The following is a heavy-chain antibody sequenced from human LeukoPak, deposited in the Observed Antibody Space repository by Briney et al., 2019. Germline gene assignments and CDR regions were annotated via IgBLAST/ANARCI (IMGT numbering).Heavy chain of an antibody. Sequence: PSETLSLTCTVSGGSIRSYYWSWIRQPPGKGLGWIGYIYHSGATNYNPSLKSRVTISVDTSKNQFSLNLSSVTPADTAVYYCAREEVPATMGFDYWGQGTLVAVSS. V-gene: IGHV4-59*01. CDR1: GGSIRSYY. J-gene: IGHJ4*02. CDR3: AREEVPATMGFDY. D-gene: IGHD2-2*01. CDR2: IYHSGAT.